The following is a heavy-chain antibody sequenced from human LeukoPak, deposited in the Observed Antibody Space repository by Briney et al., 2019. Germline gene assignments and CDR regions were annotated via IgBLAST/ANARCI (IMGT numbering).Heavy chain of an antibody. V-gene: IGHV3-30*02. J-gene: IGHJ6*03. CDR3: ATPGDTADYYYYYMDV. CDR2: IRYDGSNK. D-gene: IGHD5-18*01. Sequence: GGSLRLSCAASGFTFSSYGMHWVRQAPGKGLEGVAFIRYDGSNKYYADSVKGRFTISRDNSKNTLYLQMNSLRAEDTAVYYCATPGDTADYYYYYMDVWGKGTTVTVSS. CDR1: GFTFSSYG.